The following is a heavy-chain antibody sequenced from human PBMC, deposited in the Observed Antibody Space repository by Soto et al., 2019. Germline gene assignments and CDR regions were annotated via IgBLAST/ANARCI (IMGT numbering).Heavy chain of an antibody. CDR3: ARQVVTASSPIYYFDY. CDR2: IYYNGTT. V-gene: IGHV4-31*03. J-gene: IGHJ4*02. CDR1: GGSISSPNFY. Sequence: SETLSLTCTVSGGSISSPNFYWSWIRQHPGKGLEWIGHIYYNGTTYYNPTLKSRVSISVDTPNNQFSLKLSSVTAADTAVYYCARQVVTASSPIYYFDYWGQGILVTVSS. D-gene: IGHD2-21*02.